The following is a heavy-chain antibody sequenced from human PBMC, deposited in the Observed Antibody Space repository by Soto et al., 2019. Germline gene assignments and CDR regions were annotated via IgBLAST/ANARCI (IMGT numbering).Heavy chain of an antibody. CDR3: AKELERHYDFDS. V-gene: IGHV3-23*02. CDR1: GFTFSTYA. D-gene: IGHD1-1*01. Sequence: EVQLLESGGGLVQPGGSLRLSCAASGFTFSTYALSWVRQAPGKGLEWVSGLDSSGTDTYYGDFAKGRFTISRDNTTTMLYLQMNSLRAEDTAVYYCAKELERHYDFDSWGQGTLVTVSP. CDR2: LDSSGTDT. J-gene: IGHJ4*02.